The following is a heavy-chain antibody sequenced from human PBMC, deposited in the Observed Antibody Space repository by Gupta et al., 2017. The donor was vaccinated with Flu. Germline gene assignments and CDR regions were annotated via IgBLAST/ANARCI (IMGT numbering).Heavy chain of an antibody. CDR2: IFSNDEK. D-gene: IGHD3-10*01. CDR1: GFSLSNARMG. J-gene: IGHJ4*02. CDR3: ARIVTMVRGVITLPSDFDY. V-gene: IGHV2-26*01. Sequence: QVTLKESGPVLVKPTETLTLTCTVSGFSLSNARMGVRWIRQPPGKALEWLAHIFSNDEKSYSTSLKSRLTISKDTSKSQVVLTMTNMDPVDTATYYCARIVTMVRGVITLPSDFDYWGQGTLVTGAS.